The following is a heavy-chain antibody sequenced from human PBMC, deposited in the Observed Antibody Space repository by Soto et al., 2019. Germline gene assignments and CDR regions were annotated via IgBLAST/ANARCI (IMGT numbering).Heavy chain of an antibody. CDR2: IIPIFGTA. Sequence: ASVKVSCKASGGTFSSYAISWVRQAPGQGLEWMGGIIPIFGTANYAQKFQGRVTITADNSKNTLHLEMKRLRADDTAVYYCAKGSQYDILTAHHAFDSWGQGTLVTVSS. CDR1: GGTFSSYA. D-gene: IGHD3-9*01. V-gene: IGHV1-69*06. J-gene: IGHJ4*02. CDR3: AKGSQYDILTAHHAFDS.